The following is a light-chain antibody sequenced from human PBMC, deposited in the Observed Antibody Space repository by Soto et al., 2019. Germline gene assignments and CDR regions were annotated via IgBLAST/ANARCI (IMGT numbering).Light chain of an antibody. CDR3: QQYNSYPSWT. CDR1: QSVSSW. Sequence: IQMTQSASTLSAFVGDRVTITCRASQSVSSWLAWYQQKPGKAPKLLIYKASSLESGVPSRFSGSGSGTEFTLTISSLQPDDFATYHCQQYNSYPSWTFGQGTKVEIK. V-gene: IGKV1-5*03. CDR2: KAS. J-gene: IGKJ1*01.